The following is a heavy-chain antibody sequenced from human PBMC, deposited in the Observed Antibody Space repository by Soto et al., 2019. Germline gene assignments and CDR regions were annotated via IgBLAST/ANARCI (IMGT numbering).Heavy chain of an antibody. Sequence: ASVKVYCRASGYTFTGYYMHWVRQAPGQGLEWMGWINPNSGGTNYAQKFQGWVTMTRDTSISTAYMELSRLRSDDTAVYYCARDSYGGLDDAFDIWGHGTMVTVSS. V-gene: IGHV1-2*04. CDR1: GYTFTGYY. CDR3: ARDSYGGLDDAFDI. D-gene: IGHD4-17*01. J-gene: IGHJ3*02. CDR2: INPNSGGT.